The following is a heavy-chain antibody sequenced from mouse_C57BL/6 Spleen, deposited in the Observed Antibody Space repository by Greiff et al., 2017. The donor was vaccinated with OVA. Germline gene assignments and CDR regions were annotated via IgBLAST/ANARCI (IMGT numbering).Heavy chain of an antibody. CDR1: GFSLTSYA. J-gene: IGHJ4*01. CDR2: IWTGGGT. V-gene: IGHV2-9-1*01. Sequence: VQLQESGPGLVAPSQSLSITCTVSGFSLTSYAISWVRQPPGKGLEWLGVIWTGGGTNYNSALKSRLSISKDNSKSQVFLKMNSLQTDDTARYYCARGGNYGNRGAMDYWGQGTSVTVSS. CDR3: ARGGNYGNRGAMDY. D-gene: IGHD2-1*01.